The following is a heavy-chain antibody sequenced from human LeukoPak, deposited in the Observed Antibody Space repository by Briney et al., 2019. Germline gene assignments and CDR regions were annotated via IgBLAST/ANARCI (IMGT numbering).Heavy chain of an antibody. V-gene: IGHV3-9*01. CDR2: ISWNSGSI. D-gene: IGHD2-8*01. CDR1: GFTFDDYA. CDR3: AKGENGYYYYMDV. J-gene: IGHJ6*03. Sequence: PGGSLRLSCAASGFTFDDYAMHWVRQAPGKGLEWVSGISWNSGSIGYADSVKGRFTISRDNAKNTLYLQMNSLRAEDTAVYYCAKGENGYYYYMDVWGKGTTVIVSS.